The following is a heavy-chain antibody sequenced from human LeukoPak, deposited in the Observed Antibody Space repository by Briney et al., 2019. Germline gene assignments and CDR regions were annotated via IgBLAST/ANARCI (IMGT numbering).Heavy chain of an antibody. CDR2: IRYDGSNK. J-gene: IGHJ4*02. D-gene: IGHD2-2*01. Sequence: PGGSLRLSCAASGFTFSSYGMHWVRQAPGKGLEGVAFIRYDGSNKYYADSVKGRFTISRDNSKNTLYLQMNSLRAEDTAVYYCAKDEDIVVVPAAMHPDYWGQGTLVTVSS. CDR1: GFTFSSYG. V-gene: IGHV3-30*02. CDR3: AKDEDIVVVPAAMHPDY.